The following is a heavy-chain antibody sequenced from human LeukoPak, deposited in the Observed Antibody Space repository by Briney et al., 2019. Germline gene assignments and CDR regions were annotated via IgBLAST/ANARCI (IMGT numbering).Heavy chain of an antibody. Sequence: PGESLKISCKGSGYSFTTHWIGWVRQMPGKGLEWMGIIYPGDSDTRYSPSFQGQVTISADKSISTAYLQWSSLKASDTAMYYCARHTSSWYRGAFDIWGQGTMVTVSS. CDR2: IYPGDSDT. D-gene: IGHD6-13*01. V-gene: IGHV5-51*01. CDR1: GYSFTTHW. CDR3: ARHTSSWYRGAFDI. J-gene: IGHJ3*02.